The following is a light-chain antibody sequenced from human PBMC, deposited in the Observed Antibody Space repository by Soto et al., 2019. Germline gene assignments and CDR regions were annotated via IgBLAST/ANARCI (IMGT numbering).Light chain of an antibody. J-gene: IGKJ4*01. CDR1: QTVSSN. V-gene: IGKV3-15*01. Sequence: EIVMTQSPATLSVSPGESATLSCRASQTVSSNLAWYQQKPGQAPRLLIYDASTRATGIPVRFRGSGSGTQFTLTISSLQSEDSAVYYCHQYTNWLAPTFGGGTKVEIK. CDR3: HQYTNWLAPT. CDR2: DAS.